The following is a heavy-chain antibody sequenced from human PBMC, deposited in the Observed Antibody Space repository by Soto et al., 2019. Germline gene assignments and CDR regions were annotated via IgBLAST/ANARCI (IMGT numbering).Heavy chain of an antibody. Sequence: GASVKVSCKASGYTFTSYDINWVRQATGQGLEWMGWMNPNSGNTGYAQKFQGRVTMTRNTSISTAYMELSSLRSEDTAVYYCAPYYYDSSTNEGSWFDPWGQAPLVTVSP. CDR2: MNPNSGNT. CDR3: APYYYDSSTNEGSWFDP. CDR1: GYTFTSYD. D-gene: IGHD3-22*01. J-gene: IGHJ5*02. V-gene: IGHV1-8*01.